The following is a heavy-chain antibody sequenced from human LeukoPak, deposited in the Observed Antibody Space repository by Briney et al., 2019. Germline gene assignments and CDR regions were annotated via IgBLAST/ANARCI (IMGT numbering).Heavy chain of an antibody. CDR1: XVTXXNYA. V-gene: IGHV3-30*18. Sequence: XVTXXNYAMQWVRQAPGKGVEGVAVISYDGSNKYYADSVKGRFTISRGNPKNTLYLQMNSLRAEDTAVYYCAKVGLTVTTILDYFDYWGQGLLVTVSS. CDR2: ISYDGSNK. CDR3: AKVGLTVTTILDYFDY. J-gene: IGHJ4*02. D-gene: IGHD4-11*01.